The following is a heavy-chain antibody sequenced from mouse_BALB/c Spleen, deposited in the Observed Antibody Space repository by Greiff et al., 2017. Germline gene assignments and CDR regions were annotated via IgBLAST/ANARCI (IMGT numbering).Heavy chain of an antibody. V-gene: IGHV5-9-3*01. D-gene: IGHD4-1*01. J-gene: IGHJ1*01. Sequence: EVQGVESGGGLVKPGGSLKLSCAASGFTFSSYAMSWVRQTPEKRLEWVATISSGGSYTYYPDSVKGRFTISRDNAKNTLYLQMSSLRSEDTAMYYCARRRTGDWYFDVWGAGTTVTVSS. CDR3: ARRRTGDWYFDV. CDR1: GFTFSSYA. CDR2: ISSGGSYT.